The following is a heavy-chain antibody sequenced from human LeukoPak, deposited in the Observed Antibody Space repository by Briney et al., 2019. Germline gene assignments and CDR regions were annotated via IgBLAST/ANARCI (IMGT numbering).Heavy chain of an antibody. CDR3: ARGGVSSGYYYSSWFDP. V-gene: IGHV3-30*01. Sequence: GGSMRLACAASGFTFSSYAMHWVRPAPGKGREWEAVISYDGSNKYYADSVKGRLTISSDNSKTTLYLQMNSLRAEDTAVYYCARGGVSSGYYYSSWFDPWGQGTLVTVSS. CDR2: ISYDGSNK. CDR1: GFTFSSYA. J-gene: IGHJ5*02. D-gene: IGHD3-22*01.